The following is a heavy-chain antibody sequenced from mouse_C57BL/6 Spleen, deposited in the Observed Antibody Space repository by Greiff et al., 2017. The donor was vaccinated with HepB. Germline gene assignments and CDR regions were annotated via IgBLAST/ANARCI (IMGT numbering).Heavy chain of an antibody. D-gene: IGHD1-1*02. CDR3: ARGWIYFDY. Sequence: VHVKQSGPELVKPGASVKIPCKASGYTFTDYNMDWVKQSHGKSLEWIGDINPNNGGTIYNQKFKGKATLTVDKSSSTAYMELRSLTSEDTAVYYCARGWIYFDYWGQGTTLTVSS. CDR1: GYTFTDYN. J-gene: IGHJ2*01. V-gene: IGHV1-18*01. CDR2: INPNNGGT.